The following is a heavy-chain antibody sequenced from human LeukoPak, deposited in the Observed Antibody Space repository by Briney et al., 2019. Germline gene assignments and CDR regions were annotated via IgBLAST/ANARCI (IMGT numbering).Heavy chain of an antibody. J-gene: IGHJ4*02. D-gene: IGHD2-2*01. V-gene: IGHV3-23*01. CDR1: GFTFSSYE. Sequence: GGSLRLSCAASGFTFSSYEMIWVRQAPGKGLEWVSTISGSGANTYYADSVRGRFTISRDNSKNTLYLHMNSLRAEDTAVYYCAKAIGTSCYGGIDYWGQGTLVTVSS. CDR2: ISGSGANT. CDR3: AKAIGTSCYGGIDY.